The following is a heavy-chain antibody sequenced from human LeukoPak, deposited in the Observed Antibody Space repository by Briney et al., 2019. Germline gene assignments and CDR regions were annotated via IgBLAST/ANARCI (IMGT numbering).Heavy chain of an antibody. Sequence: GGSLRLPCAASGFTFSSYWMSWVRQAPGKGLEWVANIKQDGSEKYYVDSVKGRFTISRDNAKNSLYLQMNSLRAEDTAVYYCARDFGWYYYDSSGYTDDMGAFDIWGQGTMVTVSS. D-gene: IGHD3-22*01. CDR2: IKQDGSEK. J-gene: IGHJ3*02. CDR1: GFTFSSYW. CDR3: ARDFGWYYYDSSGYTDDMGAFDI. V-gene: IGHV3-7*01.